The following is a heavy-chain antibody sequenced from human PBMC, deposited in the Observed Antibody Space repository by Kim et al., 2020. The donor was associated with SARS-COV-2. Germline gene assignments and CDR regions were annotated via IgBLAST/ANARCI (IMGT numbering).Heavy chain of an antibody. D-gene: IGHD5-12*01. V-gene: IGHV3-11*01. CDR2: ISSTSAFI. J-gene: IGHJ4*02. Sequence: GGSLRLSCAASGFTFSDYYMSWIRQAPGKGLEWLSHISSTSAFIYYADSVKGRFTVSRDNAKNSLYLQMNSLRAEDTAVYYCARADGHNYEADFDNWGQGTLVTVSS. CDR3: ARADGHNYEADFDN. CDR1: GFTFSDYY.